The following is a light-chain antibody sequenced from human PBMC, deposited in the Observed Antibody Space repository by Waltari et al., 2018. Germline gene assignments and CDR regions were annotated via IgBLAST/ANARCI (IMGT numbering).Light chain of an antibody. CDR2: DVN. J-gene: IGLJ2*01. V-gene: IGLV2-14*01. CDR1: SSDVGTYGY. Sequence: QSALTQPASVSGSPGQSITISCTGTSSDVGTYGYVSWYQQDPGKAPKLVIYDVNNRPSGISTRFSGSKSGDTASLTISGLQTEDEGYYYCSSYTSTTTYVVFGGGTKLTVL. CDR3: SSYTSTTTYVV.